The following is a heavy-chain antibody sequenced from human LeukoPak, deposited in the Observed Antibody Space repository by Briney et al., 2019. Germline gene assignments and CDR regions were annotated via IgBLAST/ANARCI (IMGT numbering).Heavy chain of an antibody. CDR3: ARLRLMWGYLPTENWFDP. CDR1: GGSISSSSYY. CDR2: IYYSGST. V-gene: IGHV4-39*01. J-gene: IGHJ5*02. D-gene: IGHD2-8*01. Sequence: PSETLSLTCTVSGGSISSSSYYWGWIRQPPGKGLEWIGSIYYSGSTYYNPSLKSRVTISVDTSKNQFSLKLSSVTAADTAVYYCARLRLMWGYLPTENWFDPWGQGTLVTVSS.